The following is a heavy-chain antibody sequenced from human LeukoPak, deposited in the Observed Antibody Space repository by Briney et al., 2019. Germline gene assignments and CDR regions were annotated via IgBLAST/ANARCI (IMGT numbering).Heavy chain of an antibody. J-gene: IGHJ6*03. CDR1: GFTFSSYG. Sequence: PGRSLRLPCAASGFTFSSYGMHWVRQAPGKGLEWVAVISYDGSNKYYADSVKGRFTISRDNSKNTLYLQMNSLRAEDTAVYYCARDAERFVDSYYYYMDVWGKGTTVTVSS. V-gene: IGHV3-30*03. CDR2: ISYDGSNK. CDR3: ARDAERFVDSYYYYMDV. D-gene: IGHD3-3*01.